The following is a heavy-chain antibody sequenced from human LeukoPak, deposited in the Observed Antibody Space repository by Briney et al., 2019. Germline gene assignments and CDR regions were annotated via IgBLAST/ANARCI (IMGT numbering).Heavy chain of an antibody. CDR2: IWYDGSNK. CDR3: ARDQFSGYSSGQAPFDY. V-gene: IGHV3-33*01. CDR1: GFTFSSYG. J-gene: IGHJ4*02. Sequence: PGGSLRLSCAASGFTFSSYGMHWVRQAPGKGLEWVAVIWYDGSNKYYADSVKGRFTISRDNSKNTLYLQMNSLRAEDTAVYYCARDQFSGYSSGQAPFDYWGQGTLVTVSS. D-gene: IGHD6-19*01.